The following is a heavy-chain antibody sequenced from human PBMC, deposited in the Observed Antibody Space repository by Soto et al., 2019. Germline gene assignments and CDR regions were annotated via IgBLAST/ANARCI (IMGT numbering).Heavy chain of an antibody. CDR2: ITGSGDAT. D-gene: IGHD7-27*01. CDR1: GFTFSSYT. V-gene: IGHV3-23*01. J-gene: IGHJ4*02. Sequence: EVQLLESGGGLVQPGGSLRLSCAASGFTFSSYTMTWVRQAPGKGLGWVSAITGSGDATSYADSVRGRFTISRENSKNTLYLQMNTLRLEDTAVYYCAKLTGPKLGYFHYWGQGTLVTVSS. CDR3: AKLTGPKLGYFHY.